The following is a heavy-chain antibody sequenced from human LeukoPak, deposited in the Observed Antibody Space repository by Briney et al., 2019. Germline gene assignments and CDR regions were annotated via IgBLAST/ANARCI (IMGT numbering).Heavy chain of an antibody. D-gene: IGHD7-27*01. Sequence: SETLSLTCTVSGGSLCSGSYYWGWIRQPPGKGLEWIGSIYYSGSIYFSGSSDYNPSLKSRVTISGDTSKNHFSLRLSSVTAADTAVYYCASNTGTVFDYWGQGALVTVSS. CDR3: ASNTGTVFDY. CDR2: IYFSGSS. V-gene: IGHV4-39*07. CDR1: GGSLCSGSYY. J-gene: IGHJ4*02.